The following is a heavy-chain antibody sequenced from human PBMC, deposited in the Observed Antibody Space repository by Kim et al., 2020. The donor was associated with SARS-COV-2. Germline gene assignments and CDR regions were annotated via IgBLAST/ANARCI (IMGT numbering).Heavy chain of an antibody. V-gene: IGHV4-34*01. CDR2: INHSGST. CDR1: GGSFSGYY. Sequence: SETLSLTCAVYGGSFSGYYWSWIRQPPGKGLEWIGEINHSGSTNYNPSLKSRVTISVDTSKNQFSLKLSSVTAADTAVYYCARGKPTYYDILTGYYRWFDPWGQGTLVTVSS. D-gene: IGHD3-9*01. J-gene: IGHJ5*02. CDR3: ARGKPTYYDILTGYYRWFDP.